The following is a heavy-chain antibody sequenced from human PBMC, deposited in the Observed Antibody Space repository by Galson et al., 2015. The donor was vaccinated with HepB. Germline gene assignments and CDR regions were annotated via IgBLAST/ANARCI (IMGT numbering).Heavy chain of an antibody. CDR1: GYTFTSYA. CDR2: INAGNGNT. D-gene: IGHD1-20*01. V-gene: IGHV1-3*01. Sequence: SVKVSCKASGYTFTSYAMHWVRQAPGQRLEWMGWINAGNGNTKYSQKFQGRVTITRDTSASTAYMELSSLRSEDTAVYYCARVQYNWNDWNYFDYWGQGTLVTVSS. J-gene: IGHJ4*02. CDR3: ARVQYNWNDWNYFDY.